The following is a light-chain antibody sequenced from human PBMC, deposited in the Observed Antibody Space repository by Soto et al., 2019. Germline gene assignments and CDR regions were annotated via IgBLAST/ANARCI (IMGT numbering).Light chain of an antibody. V-gene: IGKV4-1*01. CDR1: RSVLYKSNNKNH. Sequence: DIVMTQSPDSLAVSLGERATLNCKCSRSVLYKSNNKNHLAWYQQKPGQPPQLIIYWASTRESGVPERFSGSGSGTDFTLTISSLQAEDVAVYYCQQYYSTPRTFGQGTKVDI. CDR2: WAS. CDR3: QQYYSTPRT. J-gene: IGKJ1*01.